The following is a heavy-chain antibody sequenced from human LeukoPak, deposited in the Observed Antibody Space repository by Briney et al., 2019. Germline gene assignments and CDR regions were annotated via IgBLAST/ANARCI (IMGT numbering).Heavy chain of an antibody. CDR1: GFTFTNYA. V-gene: IGHV3-23*01. J-gene: IGHJ2*01. Sequence: GGSLRLSCEASGFTFTNYAMAWVRQGPGKGLEWVSGITGSGGKTYYADSVRGRFTISRDNPKNTLYLQMNSLRAEDTAMYYCARAPAAAAGLGWYFDLWGRGTLVTVSS. D-gene: IGHD6-13*01. CDR3: ARAPAAAAGLGWYFDL. CDR2: ITGSGGKT.